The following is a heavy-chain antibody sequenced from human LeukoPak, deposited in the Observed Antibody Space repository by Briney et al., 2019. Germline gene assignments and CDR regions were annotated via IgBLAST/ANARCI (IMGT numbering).Heavy chain of an antibody. CDR3: ARGVRGGSSSYYFDY. D-gene: IGHD1-26*01. V-gene: IGHV4-59*01. J-gene: IGHJ4*02. CDR2: IYYSGGT. Sequence: SETLSLTCTVSGGSISSYYWSWIRQPPGKGLEWIGYIYYSGGTNYNPSLKSRVTISVDTSKNQFSLKLSSATAADTAVYYCARGVRGGSSSYYFDYWGQGTLVTVSS. CDR1: GGSISSYY.